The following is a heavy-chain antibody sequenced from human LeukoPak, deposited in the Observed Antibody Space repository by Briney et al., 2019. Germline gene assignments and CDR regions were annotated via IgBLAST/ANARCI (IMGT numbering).Heavy chain of an antibody. CDR1: GFTFSSYA. CDR2: ISYDGSNK. D-gene: IGHD3-3*01. CDR3: ARAPKNDFWRSPEDY. V-gene: IGHV3-30-3*01. Sequence: TGGSLRLSCAASGFTFSSYAMHWVRQAPGKGLEWVAVISYDGSNKYYADSVKGRFTISRDNSKNTLYLQMNSLRAEDTAVYYCARAPKNDFWRSPEDYWGQGTLVTVSS. J-gene: IGHJ4*02.